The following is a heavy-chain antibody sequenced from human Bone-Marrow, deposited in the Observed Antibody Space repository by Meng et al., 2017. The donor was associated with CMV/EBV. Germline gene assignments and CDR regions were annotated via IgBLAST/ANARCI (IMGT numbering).Heavy chain of an antibody. CDR2: ISSNGGST. V-gene: IGHV3-64*02. J-gene: IGHJ6*02. Sequence: LSLTCAASGFTFSSYAMSWVRQAPGKGLEYVSAISSNGGSTYYADSVKGRFTISRDNSKNTLYLQMGSLRAEDMAVYYCARGYYDILTGYFSSLLYGMDVWGQGTTVTVSS. D-gene: IGHD3-9*01. CDR3: ARGYYDILTGYFSSLLYGMDV. CDR1: GFTFSSYA.